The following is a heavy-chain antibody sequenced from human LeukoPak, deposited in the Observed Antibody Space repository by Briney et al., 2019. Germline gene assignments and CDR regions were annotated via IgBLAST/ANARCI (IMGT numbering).Heavy chain of an antibody. CDR3: ARDGSSSWPFDF. CDR2: ISTGGST. V-gene: IGHV4-4*07. J-gene: IGHJ4*02. Sequence: SETLSLTCTVSGGSMRNYFWNWVRQPAGEGLEWIGRISTGGSTDYNPSLESRLTMSVDTSKSQFSLRLSSVTAADTAVYYCARDGSSSWPFDFWGQGTLVTVSS. CDR1: GGSMRNYF. D-gene: IGHD6-13*01.